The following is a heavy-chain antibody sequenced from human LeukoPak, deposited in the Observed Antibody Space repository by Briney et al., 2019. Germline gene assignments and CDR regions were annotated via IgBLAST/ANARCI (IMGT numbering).Heavy chain of an antibody. CDR1: GGSFSGYY. D-gene: IGHD3-9*01. CDR2: INHSGST. V-gene: IGHV4-34*01. J-gene: IGHJ4*02. CDR3: ARGVVLRYFDWLLYSPSSAKYYFDY. Sequence: PSETLSLTCAVYGGSFSGYYWSWIRQPPGKGLQWIGEINHSGSTNYNPSLKSRVTISVDTSKNQFSLKLSSVTAADTAVYYCARGVVLRYFDWLLYSPSSAKYYFDYWGQGTLVTVSS.